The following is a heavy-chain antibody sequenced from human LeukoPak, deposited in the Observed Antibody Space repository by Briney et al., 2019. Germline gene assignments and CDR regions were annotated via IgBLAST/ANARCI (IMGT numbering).Heavy chain of an antibody. CDR3: ARSGDTAMVIVWFSDAFDI. D-gene: IGHD5-18*01. V-gene: IGHV1-69*05. CDR1: GGTFSSYA. CDR2: IIPIFGTA. J-gene: IGHJ3*02. Sequence: GASVKVSCKASGGTFSSYAISWVRQAPGQGLEWMGGIIPIFGTANYAQKFQGRVTITTDESTSTAYMELSSLRSEDTAVYYCARSGDTAMVIVWFSDAFDIWGQGTMVTVSS.